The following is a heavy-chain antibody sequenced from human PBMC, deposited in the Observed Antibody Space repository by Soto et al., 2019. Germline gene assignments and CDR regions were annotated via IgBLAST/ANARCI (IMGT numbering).Heavy chain of an antibody. CDR1: GDSISSGSY. V-gene: IGHV4-38-2*02. CDR3: ASVHVIVVAGSTFAY. Sequence: PSETLSLTCTVSGDSISSGSYWGWIRQPPGEGPEWIASIYHGGTTFYNPSLKSRISISVDTSKNQFSLRLTSVTAADTATYYCASVHVIVVAGSTFAYWGRGTLVPV. D-gene: IGHD3-16*02. CDR2: IYHGGTT. J-gene: IGHJ4*03.